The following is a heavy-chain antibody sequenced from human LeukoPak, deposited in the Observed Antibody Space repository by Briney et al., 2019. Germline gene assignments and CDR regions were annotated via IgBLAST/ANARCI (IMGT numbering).Heavy chain of an antibody. CDR3: ARGFSLWLRAWFDY. CDR2: INHSGST. D-gene: IGHD5-18*01. Sequence: SETLSLTCAVYGGSFSGYYWSWIRQPPGKGLEWIGEINHSGSTNYNPSLKSRVTISVDTSKNQFSLKLSSVTAADTAVYYCARGFSLWLRAWFDYWGQGNLVTVSS. CDR1: GGSFSGYY. J-gene: IGHJ5*01. V-gene: IGHV4-34*01.